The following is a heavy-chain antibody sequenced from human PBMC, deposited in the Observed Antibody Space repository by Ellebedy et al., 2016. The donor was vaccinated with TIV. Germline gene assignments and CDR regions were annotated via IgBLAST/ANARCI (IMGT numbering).Heavy chain of an antibody. Sequence: MPSETLSLTCTVSGGSISNSDYYWNWIRQPPGKGLEWIGSIYYSSSAYYNPSLKSRVTVSVDTSKNQFSLNLSSVTAADTAVYYCARDPALPRGRFDTWGQGTLVTVSS. CDR1: GGSISNSDYY. CDR3: ARDPALPRGRFDT. J-gene: IGHJ5*02. CDR2: IYYSSSA. V-gene: IGHV4-39*07.